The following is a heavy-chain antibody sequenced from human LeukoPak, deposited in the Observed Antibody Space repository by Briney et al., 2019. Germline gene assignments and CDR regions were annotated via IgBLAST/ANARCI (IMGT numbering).Heavy chain of an antibody. J-gene: IGHJ4*02. Sequence: ALVKVSCKASGYTFTSYDINWVRQATGQWLEWMGWMNTNSGNTGYAQKFQGRVTMTRNTSISTAYMELSSLRSEDTAVYYCARGRNRLRGALGYWGQGTLVTITS. CDR1: GYTFTSYD. CDR3: ARGRNRLRGALGY. V-gene: IGHV1-8*01. D-gene: IGHD4-17*01. CDR2: MNTNSGNT.